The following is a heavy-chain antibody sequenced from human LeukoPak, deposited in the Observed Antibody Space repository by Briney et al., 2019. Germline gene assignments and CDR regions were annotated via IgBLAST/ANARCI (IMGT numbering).Heavy chain of an antibody. V-gene: IGHV4-39*01. CDR3: ARSIAAAGCFDY. J-gene: IGHJ4*02. D-gene: IGHD6-13*01. CDR1: GGSISSSSYY. CDR2: LYYSGTT. Sequence: SETLSLTCTVSGGSISSSSYYWGWIRQPPEKGLEWIGSLYYSGTTYYNPSLKSRVTICVDTSKNQFSLKLSSVTAADMAVYYCARSIAAAGCFDYWGQGTLVTVSS.